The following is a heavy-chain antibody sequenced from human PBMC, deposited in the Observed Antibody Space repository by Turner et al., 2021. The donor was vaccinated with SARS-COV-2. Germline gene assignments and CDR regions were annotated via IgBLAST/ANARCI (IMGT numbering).Heavy chain of an antibody. CDR3: ARPIPSYSSGWCGCYFDY. Sequence: QVQLLESGGGVVQPGRSLRLSCAASGFTFSSYVMHWVRQAPGKGLEWVAFIWYDGSNKYYADSVKGRFTISRDKSKNTLYLQMNSLRAEDTAVYFCARPIPSYSSGWCGCYFDYWGQGTLVTVS. CDR1: GFTFSSYV. CDR2: IWYDGSNK. V-gene: IGHV3-33*01. J-gene: IGHJ4*02. D-gene: IGHD6-19*01.